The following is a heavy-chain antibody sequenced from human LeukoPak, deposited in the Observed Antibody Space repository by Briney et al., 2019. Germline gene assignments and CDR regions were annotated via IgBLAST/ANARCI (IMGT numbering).Heavy chain of an antibody. CDR3: AKDRRYGYSYGTFDY. D-gene: IGHD5-18*01. CDR2: ISWDGGST. Sequence: GGSLRLSCAASGFTFDDYAMHWVRQAPGKGLEWVSVISWDGGSTYYADSVKGRFTISRDNSKNSLYLQMNSLRAEDTALYYCAKDRRYGYSYGTFDYWGQGTLVTVSS. V-gene: IGHV3-43D*03. J-gene: IGHJ4*02. CDR1: GFTFDDYA.